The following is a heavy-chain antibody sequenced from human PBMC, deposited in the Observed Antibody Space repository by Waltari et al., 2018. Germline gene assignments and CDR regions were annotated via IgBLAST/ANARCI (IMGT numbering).Heavy chain of an antibody. V-gene: IGHV1-24*01. CDR2: CDPEDGET. D-gene: IGHD1-7*01. Sequence: QVQLVQSGAEVKKPGASVKVSCKVSGYTLTELSMHWVRQAPGKGLEWMGGCDPEDGETIYAQKFQGRVTMTEDTSTDTAYMELSSLRSEDTAVYYCATFGSITGTNQPNWFDPWGQGTLVTVSS. J-gene: IGHJ5*02. CDR3: ATFGSITGTNQPNWFDP. CDR1: GYTLTELS.